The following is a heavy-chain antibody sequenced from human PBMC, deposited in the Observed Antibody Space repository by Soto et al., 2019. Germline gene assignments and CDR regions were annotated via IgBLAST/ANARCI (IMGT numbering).Heavy chain of an antibody. CDR3: ARVGSFEVVAATDYFDH. Sequence: QVHLVQSGAEVKKPGSSVKVSCKASGGTVSSYAITWVRQAPGKGLEWMGVFIPIFVSAHYAQKFQGRVTITADESTSTAYMELSGLRSEDTAIYYCARVGSFEVVAATDYFDHWGQGTLITVSS. J-gene: IGHJ4*02. V-gene: IGHV1-69*01. D-gene: IGHD6-19*01. CDR2: FIPIFVSA. CDR1: GGTVSSYA.